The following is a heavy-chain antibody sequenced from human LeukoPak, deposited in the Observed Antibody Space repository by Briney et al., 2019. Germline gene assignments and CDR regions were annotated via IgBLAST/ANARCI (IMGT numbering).Heavy chain of an antibody. V-gene: IGHV3-30*04. Sequence: PGRSLRLSCAASGFTFSSYAMHWVRQGPGKGLEWVAVISYDGSNKYYADSVKGRFTISRDNSKNTLYLQMNSLRAEDTAVYYCAREGRQWLVLDYWGQGTLVTVSS. CDR1: GFTFSSYA. CDR3: AREGRQWLVLDY. J-gene: IGHJ4*02. CDR2: ISYDGSNK. D-gene: IGHD6-19*01.